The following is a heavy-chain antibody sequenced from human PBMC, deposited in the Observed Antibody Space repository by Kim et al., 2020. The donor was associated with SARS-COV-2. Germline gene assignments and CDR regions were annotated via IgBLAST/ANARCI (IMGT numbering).Heavy chain of an antibody. V-gene: IGHV3-23*01. J-gene: IGHJ4*02. CDR2: ISGSGGST. CDR1: GFTFSSYA. CDR3: ARPDYGSGSYYNYLWGY. Sequence: GGSLRLSCAASGFTFSSYAMSWVRQALGKGLEWVSAISGSGGSTYYADSVKGRFTISRDNSKNTLYLQMNSLRAEDTAVYYCARPDYGSGSYYNYLWGYWGQGTLVTVSS. D-gene: IGHD3-10*01.